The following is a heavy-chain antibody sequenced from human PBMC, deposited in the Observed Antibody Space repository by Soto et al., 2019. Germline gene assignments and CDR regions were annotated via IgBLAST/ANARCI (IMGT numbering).Heavy chain of an antibody. V-gene: IGHV4-59*01. CDR2: IYYSGST. Sequence: QVQLQESGPGLVKPSETLSLTCTVSGGSISSYYLSWIRQPPGKGLQWIGYIYYSGSTNYNPSLMRRGTISVDTSKPQYSLKLRSVTAADTAVYYCARAEHSYDSSGYYSYWGQGTLVTVSS. J-gene: IGHJ4*02. CDR3: ARAEHSYDSSGYYSY. D-gene: IGHD3-22*01. CDR1: GGSISSYY.